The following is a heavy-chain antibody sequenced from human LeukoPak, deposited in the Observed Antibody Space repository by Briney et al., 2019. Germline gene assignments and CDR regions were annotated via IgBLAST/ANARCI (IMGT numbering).Heavy chain of an antibody. D-gene: IGHD6-13*01. J-gene: IGHJ4*02. CDR3: AKGGAHSSSWYADY. CDR2: ISGGGGST. CDR1: GFTFSSYA. V-gene: IGHV3-23*01. Sequence: GGSLRLSCAASGFTFSSYAMNWARQAPGKGLEWVSTISGGGGSTYYADSVKGRFTISRDNSKNTLYLQMNSLRAEDTAEYYCAKGGAHSSSWYADYCGQGTLVTVSS.